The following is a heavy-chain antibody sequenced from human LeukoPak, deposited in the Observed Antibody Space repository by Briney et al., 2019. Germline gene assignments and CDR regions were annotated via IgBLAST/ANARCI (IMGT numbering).Heavy chain of an antibody. D-gene: IGHD7-27*01. CDR1: GFTFISHA. CDR2: ISGSGGNT. CDR3: AKETGGFDY. Sequence: PGGSLRLSCAVSGFTFISHAMSWVRQAPGKGLEWVSTISGSGGNTFYADSVKCRFTISRDNSKNTLYLQMNSLRAEDTAIYYCAKETGGFDYWGQGTLVTVSS. V-gene: IGHV3-23*01. J-gene: IGHJ4*02.